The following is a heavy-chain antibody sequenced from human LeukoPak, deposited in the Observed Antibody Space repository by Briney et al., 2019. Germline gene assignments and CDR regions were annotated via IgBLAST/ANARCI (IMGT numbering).Heavy chain of an antibody. D-gene: IGHD3-22*01. V-gene: IGHV4-59*12. J-gene: IGHJ4*02. CDR2: IYYSGST. Sequence: SETLSLTCTVSGGSISSYYWSWIRQPPGKGLEWIGYIYYSGSTNYNPSLKSRVIMSVETSKNQFSLRLSSVTAADTAVYYCARGNDSRTFDYWGQGTLVTVSS. CDR3: ARGNDSRTFDY. CDR1: GGSISSYY.